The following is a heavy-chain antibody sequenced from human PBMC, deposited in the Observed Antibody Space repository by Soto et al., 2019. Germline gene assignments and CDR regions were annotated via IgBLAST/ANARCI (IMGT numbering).Heavy chain of an antibody. CDR2: INAGGNHE. Sequence: GGSLRLSGAASGFIFSTCGMNLVRQAPGKGPEWVSSINAGGNHEDHADSVKGRFTISRDNAKNSLYLQMNSLRAADTAVYYCEGDGADGNDIGVWARRTTVTVSS. J-gene: IGHJ6*01. CDR3: EGDGADGNDIGV. D-gene: IGHD6-13*01. V-gene: IGHV3-21*06. CDR1: GFIFSTCG.